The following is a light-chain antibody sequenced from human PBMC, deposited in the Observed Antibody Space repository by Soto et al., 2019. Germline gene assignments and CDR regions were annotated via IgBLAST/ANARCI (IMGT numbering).Light chain of an antibody. CDR3: QQYNNWPPWT. V-gene: IGKV3-15*01. CDR1: ESVGSK. Sequence: EIVMTQSPATLSVSPGERATLSCRASESVGSKLAWYQQKPGQAPRLLMYGASTRATGIPDRFSGSGSGTEFTLTISGLQSEDFAVYYCQQYNNWPPWTFGQGTKVDIK. CDR2: GAS. J-gene: IGKJ1*01.